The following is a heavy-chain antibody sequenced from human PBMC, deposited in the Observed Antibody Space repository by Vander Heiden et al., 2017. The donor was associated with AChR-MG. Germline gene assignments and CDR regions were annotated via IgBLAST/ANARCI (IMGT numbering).Heavy chain of an antibody. Sequence: QVQLVQSGAEVQKPGVSVKVSCQTSGYVFTLYHVHWVRQAPAQGLEWMGVVNPNGGDTNYAHNFQGRVTMTSDTSTNTVYMELNSLTSDDTGVYYCARAPPAGSSSSFRSKWFDPWGQGTLVTVSS. CDR3: ARAPPAGSSSSFRSKWFDP. CDR1: GYVFTLYH. J-gene: IGHJ5*02. D-gene: IGHD6-13*01. CDR2: VNPNGGDT. V-gene: IGHV1-46*01.